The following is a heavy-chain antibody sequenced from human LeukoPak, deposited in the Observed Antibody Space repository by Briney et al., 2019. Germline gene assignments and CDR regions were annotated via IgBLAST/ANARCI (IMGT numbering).Heavy chain of an antibody. CDR2: IYPGDSDT. CDR1: GYSFTSYW. Sequence: GESLKISCKGSGYSFTSYWIGWVRQMPGKGLEWMGIIYPGDSDTRYSPSFQGQVTISADKSISTAYLQWSSLKASDTAMYYCARQADLGLEYSSSRQTPNYFDYWGQGTLVTVSS. CDR3: ARQADLGLEYSSSRQTPNYFDY. D-gene: IGHD6-6*01. V-gene: IGHV5-51*01. J-gene: IGHJ4*02.